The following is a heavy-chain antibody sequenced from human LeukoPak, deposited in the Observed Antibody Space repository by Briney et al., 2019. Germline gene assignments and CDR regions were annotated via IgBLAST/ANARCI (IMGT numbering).Heavy chain of an antibody. CDR3: ARSRYCSGGNCYSGTDAFDI. J-gene: IGHJ3*02. CDR2: INHSGST. D-gene: IGHD2-15*01. CDR1: GGSFSGYY. Sequence: SETLSLTCAVYGGSFSGYYWSWIRQPPVKGLEWIGEINHSGSTNYYPSLKSRVTISVETPKNQFYLKLSSVTAADTAVYYCARSRYCSGGNCYSGTDAFDIWGQGTMVTVSS. V-gene: IGHV4-34*01.